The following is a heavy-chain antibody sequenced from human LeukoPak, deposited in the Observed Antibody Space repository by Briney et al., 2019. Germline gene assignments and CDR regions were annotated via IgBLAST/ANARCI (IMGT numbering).Heavy chain of an antibody. D-gene: IGHD1-14*01. V-gene: IGHV5-51*01. CDR3: ATSASEPYYFYYGLHV. CDR1: EYIFSSYW. Sequence: GESLKISCSISEYIFSSYWVVWVRQLPGKGLEWMGVIYFDDSETKYSPSFYGLVTISADKSIDTAYLQWSSLKASDTATYYCATSASEPYYFYYGLHVWGLGTTVSV. J-gene: IGHJ6*02. CDR2: IYFDDSET.